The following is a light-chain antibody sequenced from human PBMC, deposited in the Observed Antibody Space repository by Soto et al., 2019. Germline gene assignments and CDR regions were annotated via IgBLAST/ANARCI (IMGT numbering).Light chain of an antibody. V-gene: IGKV1-5*03. CDR2: KAS. CDR3: QHPGT. Sequence: DIQMTQSPSTLSASVGDRVTITCRASQSISSWLAWYQQKPGKAPKLLIYKASSLESGVPSMLSGCGSGTEFTLTISSLQPDDFATYYCQHPGTFGQGTKVVIK. J-gene: IGKJ1*01. CDR1: QSISSW.